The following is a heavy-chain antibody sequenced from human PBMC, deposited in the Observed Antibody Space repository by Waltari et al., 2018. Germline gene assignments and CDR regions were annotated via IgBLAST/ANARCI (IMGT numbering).Heavy chain of an antibody. CDR1: GGSLSSSY. Sequence: QVQLQESGPGLVKPSETLSLTCPVSGGSLSSSYWSWIRQPPGKGLEWIGYIYYSGSTNYNPSLKSRVTISVDTSKNQFSLKLSSVTAADTAVYYCARAGDYGDYVSAFDIWGQGTMVTVSS. CDR3: ARAGDYGDYVSAFDI. D-gene: IGHD4-17*01. V-gene: IGHV4-59*01. J-gene: IGHJ3*02. CDR2: IYYSGST.